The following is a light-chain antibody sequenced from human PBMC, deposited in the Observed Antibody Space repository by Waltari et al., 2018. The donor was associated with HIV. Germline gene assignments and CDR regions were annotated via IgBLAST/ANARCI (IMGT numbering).Light chain of an antibody. J-gene: IGLJ1*01. V-gene: IGLV2-8*01. CDR1: SSDVGAFKY. CDR3: SSYAGSSMSYA. Sequence: QSALTQPPSPSGSPGQSVSISCTGASSDVGAFKYVSWYQQHPGKAPKLLIYDVTKRPSGVPARFSGSKSGNTASLTVSGLQAEDEAHYYCSSYAGSSMSYAFGTGTKVTVL. CDR2: DVT.